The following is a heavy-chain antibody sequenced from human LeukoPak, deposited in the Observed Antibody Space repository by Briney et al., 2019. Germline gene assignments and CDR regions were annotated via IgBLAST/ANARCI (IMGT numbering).Heavy chain of an antibody. V-gene: IGHV3-74*01. J-gene: IGHJ3*02. CDR1: GFTFSSYW. CDR3: ARDRGDVTVVTPADAFDI. Sequence: GGSLRLSCAASGFTFSSYWMHWVRQAPGKGLVWVSRINSDGSSTSYADSVKGRFTISRDNAKNTLCLQMNSLRAEDTAVYYCARDRGDVTVVTPADAFDIWGQGTMVTVSS. CDR2: INSDGSST. D-gene: IGHD4-23*01.